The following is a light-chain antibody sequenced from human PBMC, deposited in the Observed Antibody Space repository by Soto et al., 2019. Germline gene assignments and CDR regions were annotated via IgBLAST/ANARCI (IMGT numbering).Light chain of an antibody. CDR2: DVS. J-gene: IGLJ2*01. CDR3: CSYAGSYTVV. V-gene: IGLV2-11*01. CDR1: SSDVGGYNY. Sequence: QSALTQPRSVSGSPGQAVTSSCTGTSSDVGGYNYVSWYQQHPGKAPKLMIYDVSKRPSGVPDRFSGSKSGNTASLTISGLQAEDEADYYCCSYAGSYTVVLGGGTKLTV.